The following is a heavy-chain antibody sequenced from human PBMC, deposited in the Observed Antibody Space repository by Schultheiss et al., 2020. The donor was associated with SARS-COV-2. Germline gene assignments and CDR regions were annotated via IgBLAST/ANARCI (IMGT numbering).Heavy chain of an antibody. D-gene: IGHD6-13*01. V-gene: IGHV4-31*11. J-gene: IGHJ4*02. CDR3: ARDSVGARVAAAFDY. CDR1: GGSISSSNW. Sequence: SETLSLTCAVSGGSISSSNWWSWIRQHPGKGLEWIGYIYYSGSTYYNPSLKSRVTISVDTSKNQFSLKLSSVTAADTAVYYCARDSVGARVAAAFDYWGQGTLVTVSS. CDR2: IYYSGST.